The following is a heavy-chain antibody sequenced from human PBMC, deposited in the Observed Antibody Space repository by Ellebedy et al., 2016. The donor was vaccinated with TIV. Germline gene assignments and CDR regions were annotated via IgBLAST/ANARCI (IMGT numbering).Heavy chain of an antibody. V-gene: IGHV5-10-1*01. D-gene: IGHD2-2*02. CDR2: IDPSDSHT. J-gene: IGHJ4*02. CDR3: ARHGGYSFSPLNY. CDR1: GYSFPTYW. Sequence: GESLKISCKGSGYSFPTYWIGWVRQLPGKGLEWMGRIDPSDSHTNYSPSFQGHVIISADKSSSTAYLQWSSLKASDTAMYYCARHGGYSFSPLNYWGQGTLVTVSS.